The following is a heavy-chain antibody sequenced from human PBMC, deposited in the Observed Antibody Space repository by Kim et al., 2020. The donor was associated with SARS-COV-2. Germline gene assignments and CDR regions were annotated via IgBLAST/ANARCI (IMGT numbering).Heavy chain of an antibody. J-gene: IGHJ4*02. D-gene: IGHD2-21*02. V-gene: IGHV3-30*07. CDR3: AREGYGVVTAIYRQYYFDY. Sequence: GRFTISRDNSKNTLYLQMNSLRAEDTAVYYCAREGYGVVTAIYRQYYFDYWGQGTLVTVSS.